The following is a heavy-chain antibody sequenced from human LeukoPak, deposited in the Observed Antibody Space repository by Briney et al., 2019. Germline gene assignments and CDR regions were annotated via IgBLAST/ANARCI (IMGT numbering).Heavy chain of an antibody. CDR1: GFTFSSYG. Sequence: GGSLRLSCAASGFTFSSYGMHWVRQAPGKGLEWVAVIWYDGSNKYYADSVKGRFTISRDNSKNTLYLQMNSLRAEDTAVYYCAKTRWELLPEGFLDYWGQGTLVTVSS. D-gene: IGHD1-26*01. V-gene: IGHV3-33*06. J-gene: IGHJ4*02. CDR2: IWYDGSNK. CDR3: AKTRWELLPEGFLDY.